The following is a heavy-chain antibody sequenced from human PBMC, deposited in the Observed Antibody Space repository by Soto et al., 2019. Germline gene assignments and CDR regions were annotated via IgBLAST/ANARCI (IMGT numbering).Heavy chain of an antibody. Sequence: QLQLQESGSGLAKPSQTLSLTCAVSGGSISSGGYSWSWVRQPPGKGLEWIGYIYHSGSTYYNPSLKSRVTISVDRSKNQFSLKLSSVTAADTAVYYCARVPSPWGQGTLVTVSS. CDR3: ARVPSP. CDR1: GGSISSGGYS. CDR2: IYHSGST. J-gene: IGHJ5*02. V-gene: IGHV4-30-2*01.